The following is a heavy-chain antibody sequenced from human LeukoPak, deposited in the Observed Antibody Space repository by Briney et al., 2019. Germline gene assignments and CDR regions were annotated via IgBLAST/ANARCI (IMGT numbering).Heavy chain of an antibody. J-gene: IGHJ4*02. Sequence: SETLSLTCTVSGGSISSYYWSWIRQPPGKGLEWIGYIYYSGSTNYNPSLKSRVTISVDTSKNQFSLKLSSVTAADTAVYYCARGILTGLDYLDYWGQGTLVTVSS. CDR3: ARGILTGLDYLDY. CDR1: GGSISSYY. CDR2: IYYSGST. D-gene: IGHD3-9*01. V-gene: IGHV4-59*01.